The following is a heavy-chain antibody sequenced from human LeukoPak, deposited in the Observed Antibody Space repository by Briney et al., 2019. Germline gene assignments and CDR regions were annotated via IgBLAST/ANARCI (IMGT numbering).Heavy chain of an antibody. Sequence: GASVKVSCKVSGYTLTELSMHWVRQAPGKGLEWMGGFDPEDGETIYAQKFQGRVTMTTDTSTSTSYMELRSLRSDDTAVYYCARNGYYDFWSGYSQNTNWFDPWGQGTLVTVSS. J-gene: IGHJ5*02. CDR1: GYTLTELS. D-gene: IGHD3-3*01. V-gene: IGHV1-24*01. CDR2: FDPEDGET. CDR3: ARNGYYDFWSGYSQNTNWFDP.